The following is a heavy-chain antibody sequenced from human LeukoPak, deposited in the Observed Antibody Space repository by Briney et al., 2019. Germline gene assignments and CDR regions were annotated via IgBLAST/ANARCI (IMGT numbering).Heavy chain of an antibody. D-gene: IGHD3-3*01. J-gene: IGHJ5*02. CDR2: INHSGST. CDR3: ARGGRKATIFGVVSIAGNNWFDP. CDR1: GGSFSGYY. V-gene: IGHV4-34*01. Sequence: PSETLSLTCAVYGGSFSGYYWSWIRQPPGKGLEWIGEINHSGSTNYNPSLKSRVTISVDTSKNQFSLKLSSVTAADTAVYYCARGGRKATIFGVVSIAGNNWFDPWGQGTLVTVSS.